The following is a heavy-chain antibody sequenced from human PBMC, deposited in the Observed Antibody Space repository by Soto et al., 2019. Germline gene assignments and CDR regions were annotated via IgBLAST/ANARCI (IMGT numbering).Heavy chain of an antibody. J-gene: IGHJ4*02. D-gene: IGHD1-26*01. CDR2: ISGSGGST. CDR1: GFTFSSYA. CDR3: AKSGASERGETYYFDY. V-gene: IGHV3-23*01. Sequence: PGGSLRLSCAASGFTFSSYAMIWVRQAPGKGLEWVSAISGSGGSTYYADSVKGRFTISRDNSKNTLYLQMNSLRAEDTAVYYCAKSGASERGETYYFDYWGQGTLVTVSS.